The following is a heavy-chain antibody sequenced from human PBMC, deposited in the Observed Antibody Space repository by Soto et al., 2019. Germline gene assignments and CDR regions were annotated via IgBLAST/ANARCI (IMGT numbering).Heavy chain of an antibody. CDR3: ARSPIVATIGGMDV. V-gene: IGHV3-33*01. D-gene: IGHD5-12*01. CDR2: IWYDGSNK. J-gene: IGHJ6*02. Sequence: GGSLRLSCAASGFTFSSYGMHWVRQAPGKGLEWVAVIWYDGSNKYYADSVKGRFTISRDNSKNTLYLQMNSLRAEDTAVYYCARSPIVATIGGMDVWGQGTTVTVSS. CDR1: GFTFSSYG.